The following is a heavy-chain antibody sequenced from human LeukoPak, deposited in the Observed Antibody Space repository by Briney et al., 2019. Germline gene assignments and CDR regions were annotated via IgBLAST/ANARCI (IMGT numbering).Heavy chain of an antibody. CDR1: GGTFSSYA. V-gene: IGHV1-69*05. J-gene: IGHJ4*02. D-gene: IGHD3-3*01. Sequence: SVKVSCKASGGTFSSYAISWVRQARGPGLEWMGRIIPIFGTANYAQKFQGRVTITTDESTSTAYMELSSLRSEDTAVYYCARATYYDFWSGYYTGLDYWGQGTLVTVSS. CDR2: IIPIFGTA. CDR3: ARATYYDFWSGYYTGLDY.